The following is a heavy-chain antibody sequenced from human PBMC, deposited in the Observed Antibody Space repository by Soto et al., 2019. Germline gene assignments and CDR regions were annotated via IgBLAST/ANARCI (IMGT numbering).Heavy chain of an antibody. J-gene: IGHJ4*02. V-gene: IGHV5-51*01. Sequence: PGESLKISCKGSGYSFTTYWIGWVRQMPGKGLEWMGIIYPGDSDTTYSPSFQGQVTISVDKSTSTAYLQWSSLKASDTAVYYCARELSPKRWLQFNYWGQGTLVTVSS. CDR2: IYPGDSDT. CDR3: ARELSPKRWLQFNY. CDR1: GYSFTTYW. D-gene: IGHD5-12*01.